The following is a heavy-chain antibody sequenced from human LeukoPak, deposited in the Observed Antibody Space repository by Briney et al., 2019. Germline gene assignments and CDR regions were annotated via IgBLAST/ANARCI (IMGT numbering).Heavy chain of an antibody. Sequence: GGSLRLSCAGSGFIFNNYAMHWVRQPPGKGLEWVSGISWNSGSIDYADSVKGRFTISRDNAKNSLYLQMNNLRAEDTAVYYCAKDVYGSGSYSPIFDYWGQGTLVTVSS. CDR1: GFIFNNYA. V-gene: IGHV3-9*01. D-gene: IGHD3-10*01. CDR2: ISWNSGSI. J-gene: IGHJ4*02. CDR3: AKDVYGSGSYSPIFDY.